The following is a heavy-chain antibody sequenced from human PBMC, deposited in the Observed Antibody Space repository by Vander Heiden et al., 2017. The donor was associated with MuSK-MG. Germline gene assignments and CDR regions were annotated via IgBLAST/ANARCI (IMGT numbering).Heavy chain of an antibody. CDR1: GFTFDDYA. J-gene: IGHJ4*02. V-gene: IGHV3-43D*03. D-gene: IGHD3-10*01. Sequence: EVQLVESGGVVVQPGGSLRLSCAASGFTFDDYAMHWVRQAPGKGLEWVSRISWDGGSTYYADSVKGRFTISRDNSKNSMYLQMNSLRAEDTAWYYGAKDLHGSGSYVFDYWGQGTLVTVSS. CDR3: AKDLHGSGSYVFDY. CDR2: ISWDGGST.